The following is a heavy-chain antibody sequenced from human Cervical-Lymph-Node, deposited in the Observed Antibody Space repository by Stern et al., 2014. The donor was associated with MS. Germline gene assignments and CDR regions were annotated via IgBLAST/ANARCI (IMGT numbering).Heavy chain of an antibody. Sequence: EVQLVESGGGLVQPGGSLRLSCTASGFTFSNYWMQWVRHAPGKGLVWVSHIDSDGSSTDYADSVKGRFTVSRDNAKSTLYLQMNSLGAEDTAVYYCVRDNYGVDVWGQGTTVTVSS. J-gene: IGHJ6*02. CDR2: IDSDGSST. V-gene: IGHV3-74*01. CDR1: GFTFSNYW. CDR3: VRDNYGVDV.